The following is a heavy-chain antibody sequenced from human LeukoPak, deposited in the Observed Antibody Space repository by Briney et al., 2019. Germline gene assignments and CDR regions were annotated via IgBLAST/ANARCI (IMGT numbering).Heavy chain of an antibody. CDR3: AREHAVAAAGTVWWFDP. Sequence: SQTLSLTCAISGDSVSSNSAAWNWIRQSPSRGLEWLGRTYYRSKWYNDYAESVKSRITINPGTSKNQFSLQLNSVTPEDTAVYYCAREHAVAAAGTVWWFDPWGQGTLVTVSS. V-gene: IGHV6-1*01. CDR2: TYYRSKWYN. CDR1: GDSVSSNSAA. D-gene: IGHD6-13*01. J-gene: IGHJ5*02.